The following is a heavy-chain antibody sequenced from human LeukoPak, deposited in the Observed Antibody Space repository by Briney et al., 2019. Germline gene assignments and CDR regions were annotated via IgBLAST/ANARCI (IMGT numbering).Heavy chain of an antibody. CDR3: ARSAAYYDFWSGISFDP. CDR1: GGSISSSSYY. J-gene: IGHJ5*02. V-gene: IGHV4-39*01. D-gene: IGHD3-3*01. Sequence: SETLSLTCTVSGGSISSSSYYWGWIRQPPGKGLEWIGSIYYSGSAYYNPSLKPRVTISVDTSKNQFSLKLSSVTAADTAVYYCARSAAYYDFWSGISFDPWGQGTLVTVSS. CDR2: IYYSGSA.